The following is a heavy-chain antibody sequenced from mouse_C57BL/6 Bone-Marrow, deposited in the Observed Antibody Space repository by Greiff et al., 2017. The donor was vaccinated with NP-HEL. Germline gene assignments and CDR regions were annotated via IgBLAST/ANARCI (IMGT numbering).Heavy chain of an antibody. CDR1: GYSFTGYY. CDR3: ASPYSNSWFAY. D-gene: IGHD2-5*01. CDR2: INPSTGGT. Sequence: VQLKQSGPELVKPGASVKISCKASGYSFTGYYMNWVKQSPEKSLEWIGEINPSTGGTTYNQKFKAKATLTVDKSSSTAYMQLKSLTSEDSAVYYCASPYSNSWFAYWGQGTLVTVSA. V-gene: IGHV1-42*01. J-gene: IGHJ3*01.